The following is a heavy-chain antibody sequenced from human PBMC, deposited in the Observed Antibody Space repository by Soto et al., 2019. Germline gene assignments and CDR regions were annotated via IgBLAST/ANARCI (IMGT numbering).Heavy chain of an antibody. J-gene: IGHJ4*02. D-gene: IGHD3-22*01. CDR1: GGSISSSSYY. CDR2: IYYSGST. V-gene: IGHV4-39*01. CDR3: ARQDYDSSGYSLGDFDY. Sequence: SETLSLTCTVSGGSISSSSYYWGWIRQPPGKGLEWIGSIYYSGSTYYNTSLKSRVTISVDTSKNQFSLKLSSVTAADTAVYYCARQDYDSSGYSLGDFDYWGQGTLVTVSS.